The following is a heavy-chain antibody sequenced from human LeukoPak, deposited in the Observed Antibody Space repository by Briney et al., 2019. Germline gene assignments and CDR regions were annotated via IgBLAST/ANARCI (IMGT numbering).Heavy chain of an antibody. CDR1: GFTFSSYA. J-gene: IGHJ3*02. D-gene: IGHD4-23*01. CDR2: ISYDGSNK. CDR3: ARDRGYGGNPLARTHAFDI. V-gene: IGHV3-30-3*01. Sequence: PGRSLRLSCAASGFTFSSYAMHWVRQAPGKGLEWVAVISYDGSNKYYADSVKGRFTISRDNSKNTLYLQMNSLRAEDTAVYYCARDRGYGGNPLARTHAFDIWGQGTMVTVSS.